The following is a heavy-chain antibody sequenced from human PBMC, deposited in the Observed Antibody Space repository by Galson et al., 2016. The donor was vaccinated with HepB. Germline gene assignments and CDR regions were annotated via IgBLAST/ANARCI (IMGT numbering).Heavy chain of an antibody. CDR3: ARSQIVATFTGFAY. V-gene: IGHV1-69*13. CDR2: IIRMFGTV. D-gene: IGHD5-12*01. J-gene: IGHJ4*02. Sequence: SVKVSCKASGGIFSSHAMSWVRQAPGHGLEWMGGIIRMFGTVNYARKFQGRVTISADDSASTVYMELSGLRSDDTAGYYCARSQIVATFTGFAYWGQGTRVTVSP. CDR1: GGIFSSHA.